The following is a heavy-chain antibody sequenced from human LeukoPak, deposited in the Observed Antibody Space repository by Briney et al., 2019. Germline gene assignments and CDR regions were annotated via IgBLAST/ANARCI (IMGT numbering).Heavy chain of an antibody. J-gene: IGHJ3*02. CDR2: IYYSRST. D-gene: IGHD2-2*01. Sequence: SETLSLTCTVSGGSISSGDYYWSWIRQPPGKGLEWIGYIYYSRSTYYNPSLKSRVTISVDTSKNQFSLKLSSVTAADTAVYYCASGYCSSTSCYGWFGELLARGAFDIWGQGTMVTVSS. CDR3: ASGYCSSTSCYGWFGELLARGAFDI. V-gene: IGHV4-30-4*01. CDR1: GGSISSGDYY.